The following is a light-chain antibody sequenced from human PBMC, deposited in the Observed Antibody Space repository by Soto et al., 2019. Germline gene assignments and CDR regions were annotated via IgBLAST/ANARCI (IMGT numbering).Light chain of an antibody. Sequence: EIVLTQSPATLSLSPGERATLSCRASQSVSSYLAWYQQKPGQAPRLLIYDASNRATGIPARFSGSGSGTDFTLTISSLEPEDFAVYYCQQRSNWPIIFGQGTRLENK. CDR3: QQRSNWPII. CDR1: QSVSSY. J-gene: IGKJ5*01. CDR2: DAS. V-gene: IGKV3-11*01.